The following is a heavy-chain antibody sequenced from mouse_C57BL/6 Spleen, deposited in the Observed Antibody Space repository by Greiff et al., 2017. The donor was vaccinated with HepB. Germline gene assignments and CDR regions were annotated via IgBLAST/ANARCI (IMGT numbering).Heavy chain of an antibody. V-gene: IGHV1-59*01. CDR3: ARGDGLDY. CDR2: IDPSDSYT. Sequence: VQLQQPGAELVRPGTSVKLSCKASGYTFTSYWMHWVKQRPGQGLEWIGVIDPSDSYTNYNQKFKGKATLTVDTSSSTAYMQLSSLTSEDSAVYYCARGDGLDYWGKGTTLTVSS. CDR1: GYTFTSYW. D-gene: IGHD2-3*01. J-gene: IGHJ2*01.